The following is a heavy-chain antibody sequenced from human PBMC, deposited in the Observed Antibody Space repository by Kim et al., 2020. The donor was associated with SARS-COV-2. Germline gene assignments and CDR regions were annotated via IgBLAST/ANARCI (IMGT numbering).Heavy chain of an antibody. CDR2: IATSSSHT. CDR3: ARERRHSPDVFDY. V-gene: IGHV3-11*05. J-gene: IGHJ4*02. D-gene: IGHD6-6*01. CDR1: GFTFSDYD. Sequence: GGSLRLSCVASGFTFSDYDMSWVRQTPGKGLEWVSYIATSSSHTYYIDSVKGRFTVSRDNAKNSLYLQMNSLRAEDTAVYYCARERRHSPDVFDYWGQG.